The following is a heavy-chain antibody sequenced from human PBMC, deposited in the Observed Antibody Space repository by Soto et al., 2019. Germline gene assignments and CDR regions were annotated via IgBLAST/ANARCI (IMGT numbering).Heavy chain of an antibody. V-gene: IGHV4-59*01. CDR2: IYYSGST. J-gene: IGHJ4*02. D-gene: IGHD4-17*01. CDR1: GGSISSYY. CDR3: AREGDYGDYSFDY. Sequence: SETLSLTCTVSGGSISSYYWSWIRQPPGKGLEWIGYIYYSGSTNYNPSLKSRVTISVDTSKNQFSLKLSSVTAADTAVYYCAREGDYGDYSFDYWGQGTLVTVSS.